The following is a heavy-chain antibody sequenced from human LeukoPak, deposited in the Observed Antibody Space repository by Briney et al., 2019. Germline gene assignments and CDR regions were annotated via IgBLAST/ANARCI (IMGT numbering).Heavy chain of an antibody. Sequence: GRSLRLSCAASGFTFSSYGMHWVRQAPGKGLEWVAVKSYDGSNKYYADSVKGRFTISRDNSKNTLYLQMNSLRAEDTAVYYCAKGARSGYSYGYYFDYWGQGTLVTVSS. CDR1: GFTFSSYG. CDR3: AKGARSGYSYGYYFDY. D-gene: IGHD5-18*01. CDR2: KSYDGSNK. V-gene: IGHV3-30*18. J-gene: IGHJ4*02.